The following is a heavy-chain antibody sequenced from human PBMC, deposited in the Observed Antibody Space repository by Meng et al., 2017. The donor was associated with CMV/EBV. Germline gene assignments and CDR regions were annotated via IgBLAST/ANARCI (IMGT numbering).Heavy chain of an antibody. V-gene: IGHV4-39*01. J-gene: IGHJ5*02. CDR3: ARPQETLKYSSSSVWFDP. D-gene: IGHD6-6*01. CDR1: GGSISSSIYY. Sequence: SETLSLTCTVSGGSISSSIYYWGWIRQPPGKGLEWIGSIYYSGSTYYNPSLKSRVTISVDTSKNQFSLKLSSVTAADTAVYYCARPQETLKYSSSSVWFDPWGQGTLVTVSS. CDR2: IYYSGST.